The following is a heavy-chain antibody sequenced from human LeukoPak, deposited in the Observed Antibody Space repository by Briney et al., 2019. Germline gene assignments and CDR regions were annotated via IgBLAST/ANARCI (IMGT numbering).Heavy chain of an antibody. V-gene: IGHV3-23*01. J-gene: IGHJ4*02. CDR3: AKVNYYDSTGFFDY. CDR1: GFTFSSYW. Sequence: GGSLRLSCAASGFTFSSYWMHWVRQAPGKGLEWVSAVSGSGGRTDDADSVKGRFTISRDNSKNTLYLQMNSLRAEDTAVYYCAKVNYYDSTGFFDYWGQGILVTVSS. D-gene: IGHD3-22*01. CDR2: VSGSGGRT.